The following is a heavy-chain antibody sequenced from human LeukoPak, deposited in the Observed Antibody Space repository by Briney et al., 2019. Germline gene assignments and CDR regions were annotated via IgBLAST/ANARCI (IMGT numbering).Heavy chain of an antibody. CDR1: GGFISRNSFY. Sequence: PSETLSLTCTVSGGFISRNSFYWGWIRQPPGKGLEWIGSIYYSGTTYYNPSLKSRVTISVDTSKNQFSLKLNSVTAADTAVYYCARHVEEVRFTTFLAYWGQGTLVTVSS. D-gene: IGHD3-9*01. CDR3: ARHVEEVRFTTFLAY. V-gene: IGHV4-39*01. J-gene: IGHJ4*02. CDR2: IYYSGTT.